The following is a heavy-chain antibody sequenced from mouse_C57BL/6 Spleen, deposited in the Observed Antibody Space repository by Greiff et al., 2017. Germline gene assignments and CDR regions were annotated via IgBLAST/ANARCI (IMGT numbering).Heavy chain of an antibody. CDR1: GYTFTSYW. Sequence: QVQLQQPGAELVMPGASVKLSCKASGYTFTSYWMHWVKQRPGQGLEWIGEIDPSDSYTNYNQKFKGKSTLTVDKSSCTASMQLSCLTSEDSAVYYCARSGGYDVGYFDVWGTGTTVTVSS. CDR3: ARSGGYDVGYFDV. J-gene: IGHJ1*03. V-gene: IGHV1-69*01. CDR2: IDPSDSYT. D-gene: IGHD2-2*01.